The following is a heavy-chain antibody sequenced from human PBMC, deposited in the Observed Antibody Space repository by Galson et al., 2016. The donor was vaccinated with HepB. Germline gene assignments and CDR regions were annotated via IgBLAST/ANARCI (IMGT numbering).Heavy chain of an antibody. Sequence: SLRLSCAASGFTFSRAWMNWVRQAPGKGLEWVGRIKRYTDGGTTEYAAPMKGRFTFSRDESNNRLYLKMNSLKTEDTAVYYCTTSSTRGYTYGPSAYWGRGTLVAVSS. D-gene: IGHD5-18*01. CDR2: IKRYTDGGTT. CDR3: TTSSTRGYTYGPSAY. CDR1: GFTFSRAW. V-gene: IGHV3-15*01. J-gene: IGHJ4*02.